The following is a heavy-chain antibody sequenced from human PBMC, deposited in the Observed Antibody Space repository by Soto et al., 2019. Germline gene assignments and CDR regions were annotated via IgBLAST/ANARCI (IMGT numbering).Heavy chain of an antibody. CDR2: ISGSGGST. Sequence: GGSLRLSCAASGFTFSSYAMSWVRQAPGKGLEWVSAISGSGGSTYYADSVKGRFTISRDNSKNTLYLQMNSLRAEDTAVYYCAKDGVGEYSSSNYGMDVWGQGTTVTVSS. CDR1: GFTFSSYA. CDR3: AKDGVGEYSSSNYGMDV. D-gene: IGHD6-6*01. V-gene: IGHV3-23*01. J-gene: IGHJ6*02.